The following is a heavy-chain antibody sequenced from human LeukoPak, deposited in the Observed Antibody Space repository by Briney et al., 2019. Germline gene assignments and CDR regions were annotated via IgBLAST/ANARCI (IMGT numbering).Heavy chain of an antibody. J-gene: IGHJ4*02. CDR3: ARHHSYSSGYYYDY. Sequence: SETLSLTCTVSGGSISSSSYYWGWIRQPPGKGLVWIGSIYYSGSSYYIPCLKSRVTISVDTSKNQFSLNLSSVTAAHTAVYYCARHHSYSSGYYYDYWGQGTLVTVSS. V-gene: IGHV4-39*01. CDR1: GGSISSSSYY. CDR2: IYYSGSS. D-gene: IGHD3-22*01.